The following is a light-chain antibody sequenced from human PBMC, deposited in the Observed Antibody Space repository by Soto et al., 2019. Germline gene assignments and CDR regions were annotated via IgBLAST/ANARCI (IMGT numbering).Light chain of an antibody. Sequence: EIVLTQSPGTLSLSPGERATLSCRASQSVSSIYLAWYQQKPGQAPRLLIYGAFSRATGIPDRFSGSGSETDFTLTISRLEPKDFAVYYCQHYGSSRTFGQGTKVEIK. CDR3: QHYGSSRT. CDR2: GAF. V-gene: IGKV3-20*01. J-gene: IGKJ1*01. CDR1: QSVSSIY.